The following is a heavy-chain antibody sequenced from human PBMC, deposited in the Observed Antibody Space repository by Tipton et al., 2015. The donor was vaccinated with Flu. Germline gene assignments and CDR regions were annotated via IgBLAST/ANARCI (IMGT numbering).Heavy chain of an antibody. D-gene: IGHD3-10*01. CDR3: ARDRGWPAALDY. J-gene: IGHJ4*02. Sequence: TLSLTCTVSGGSISTYYWDWIRQPPGKGLEWIGFSYYSGSTAYNPSLKSRVTISVDTSRNQFSLNLKSVTAADTVVYYCARDRGWPAALDYWSQGVLVTVSS. CDR2: SYYSGST. V-gene: IGHV4-59*01. CDR1: GGSISTYY.